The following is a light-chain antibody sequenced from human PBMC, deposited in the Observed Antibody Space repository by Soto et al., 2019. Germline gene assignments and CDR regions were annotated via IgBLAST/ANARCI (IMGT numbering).Light chain of an antibody. J-gene: IGKJ5*01. CDR3: QQYGTSEII. CDR2: DTS. Sequence: EIVMTQSPATLSVSPGERATLSCRASQSVSNSYVAWYQQKSGQAPRLLIYDTSSRVTGIPDRFSSSGSGTDFTLTISRLEPEDFAVFYCQQYGTSEIIFGQGTRLEIK. V-gene: IGKV3-20*01. CDR1: QSVSNSY.